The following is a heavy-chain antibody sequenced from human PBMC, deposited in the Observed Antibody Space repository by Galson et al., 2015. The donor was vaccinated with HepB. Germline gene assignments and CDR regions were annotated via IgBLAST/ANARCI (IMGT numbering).Heavy chain of an antibody. V-gene: IGHV3-15*01. D-gene: IGHD1-26*01. CDR1: GFTFSNAW. Sequence: SLRLSCAASGFTFSNAWMSWVRQAPGKGLEWVGHVKSKVDGGTTDYAAPVKGRFSISRDDSKNTLYLQMNSLKTEDTAVYYCTTDVDSGSYFGYYFDYWGQGTLVTVSS. CDR2: VKSKVDGGTT. J-gene: IGHJ4*02. CDR3: TTDVDSGSYFGYYFDY.